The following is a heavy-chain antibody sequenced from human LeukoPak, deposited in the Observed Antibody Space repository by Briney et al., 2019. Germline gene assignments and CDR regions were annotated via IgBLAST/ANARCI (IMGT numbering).Heavy chain of an antibody. CDR2: INPNSGGT. Sequence: ASVKVSCKASGYTLTGYYMHWVRQAPGQGLEWMGWINPNSGGTNYAQKFQGRVTMTRDTSISTAYMELSRLRSDDTAVYYCARARDYGDYYNWFDPWGQGTLVTVSS. CDR3: ARARDYGDYYNWFDP. D-gene: IGHD4-17*01. J-gene: IGHJ5*02. CDR1: GYTLTGYY. V-gene: IGHV1-2*02.